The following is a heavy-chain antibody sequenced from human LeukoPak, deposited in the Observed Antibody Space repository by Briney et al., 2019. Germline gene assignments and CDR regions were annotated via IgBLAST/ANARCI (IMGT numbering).Heavy chain of an antibody. Sequence: ASVKVSCKASGYTFTNYVMHWVRQAPGQRLEWMGWSNGGNGNTKYSQKFQGRVTITRDASASTAYMELSSLRSEDTAVYYCARDPLFCSGGSCIPYYYGLDVWGKGTTVTVSS. CDR2: SNGGNGNT. CDR3: ARDPLFCSGGSCIPYYYGLDV. D-gene: IGHD2-15*01. CDR1: GYTFTNYV. V-gene: IGHV1-3*01. J-gene: IGHJ6*04.